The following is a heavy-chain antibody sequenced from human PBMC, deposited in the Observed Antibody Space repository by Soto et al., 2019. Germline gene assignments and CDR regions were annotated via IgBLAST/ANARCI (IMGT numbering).Heavy chain of an antibody. CDR3: ARVVVYYYDSSGYSEGGMDAFDI. CDR2: IYYSGST. Sequence: QVQLQESGPGLVKPSQTLSLTCTVSGGSISSGDYYWSWIRQPPGKGLEWIGYIYYSGSTYYNPSLKSRVTISVDTSKTPFSLKLSSVTAADSAVYYCARVVVYYYDSSGYSEGGMDAFDIWGQGTMVTVSS. CDR1: GGSISSGDYY. V-gene: IGHV4-30-4*01. J-gene: IGHJ3*02. D-gene: IGHD3-22*01.